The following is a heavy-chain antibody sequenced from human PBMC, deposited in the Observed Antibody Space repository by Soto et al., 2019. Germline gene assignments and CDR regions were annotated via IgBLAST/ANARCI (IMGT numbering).Heavy chain of an antibody. Sequence: GGSLRLACAASRFTFTRYSMNWVRQAPGKGLEWVSSISSTTNYIYYGDSMKGRFTISRDNAKNSLYLEMNSLRAEDTAVYYCARESEDLTSNFDYWGQGTLVTVSS. V-gene: IGHV3-21*06. J-gene: IGHJ4*02. CDR2: ISSTTNYI. CDR3: ARESEDLTSNFDY. CDR1: RFTFTRYS.